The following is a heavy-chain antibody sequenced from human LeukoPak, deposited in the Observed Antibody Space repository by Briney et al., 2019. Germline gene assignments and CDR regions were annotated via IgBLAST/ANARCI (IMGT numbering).Heavy chain of an antibody. CDR3: ARERYCTNGVCFDY. CDR2: IYHSGST. J-gene: IGHJ4*02. V-gene: IGHV4-38-2*02. Sequence: SETLSLTCTVSGYSISSGYYWGWIRQPPGKGLEWIGSIYHSGSTYYNPSLKSRVTIPVDTSKNQFSLKLSSVTAADTAVYYCARERYCTNGVCFDYWGQGTLVTVSS. D-gene: IGHD2-8*01. CDR1: GYSISSGYY.